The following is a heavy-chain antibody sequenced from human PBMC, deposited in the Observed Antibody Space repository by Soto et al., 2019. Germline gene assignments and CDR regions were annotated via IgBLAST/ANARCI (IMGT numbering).Heavy chain of an antibody. V-gene: IGHV3-23*01. D-gene: IGHD1-1*01. Sequence: EVQLLESGGTLVQPGGSLRLSCAASGFTFSSYTMNWVRQAPGKGLEWVSRLTRSGDTTYYADSIKGRLTISRDNSKNTLYLEMNSLRAEDTAIYYCAKGLDRASLDYWGQGILVTVSS. J-gene: IGHJ4*02. CDR3: AKGLDRASLDY. CDR2: LTRSGDTT. CDR1: GFTFSSYT.